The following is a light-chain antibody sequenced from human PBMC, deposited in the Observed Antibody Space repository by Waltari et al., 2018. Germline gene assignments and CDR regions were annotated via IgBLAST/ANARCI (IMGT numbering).Light chain of an antibody. CDR3: QQYNRWPPIT. Sequence: EVVMTQSPATLSVSPGERASLSCRASQTIATNLAWYQQKPGQPPRLLVYDASTRAPSIPARFKGSGSETEFTLTISSLQSEDSAFYFCQQYNRWPPITVGQGTRLEI. V-gene: IGKV3-15*01. CDR2: DAS. J-gene: IGKJ5*01. CDR1: QTIATN.